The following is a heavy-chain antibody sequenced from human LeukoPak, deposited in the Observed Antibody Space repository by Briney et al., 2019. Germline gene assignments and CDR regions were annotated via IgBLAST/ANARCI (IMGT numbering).Heavy chain of an antibody. CDR1: GGSISSGSYY. D-gene: IGHD2-2*01. CDR2: IYTSGST. J-gene: IGHJ4*02. Sequence: PSETLSLTCTVSGGSISSGSYYWSWIRQPAGKGLEWIGRIYTSGSTNYNPSLKSRVTISVDTSKNQFSLKLSSVTAADTAVYYCARDHEYCSSTSCSYWGQGTLVTVSS. CDR3: ARDHEYCSSTSCSY. V-gene: IGHV4-61*02.